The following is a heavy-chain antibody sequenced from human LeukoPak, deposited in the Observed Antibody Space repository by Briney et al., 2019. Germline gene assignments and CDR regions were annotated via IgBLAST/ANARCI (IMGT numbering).Heavy chain of an antibody. D-gene: IGHD6-19*01. CDR3: AREGSSGWDY. V-gene: IGHV3-30-3*01. Sequence: GSLRLSCAASGFTFSSYAMHWVRQAPGKGLEWVAVISYDGSNKYYADSVKGRFTISRDNSKNTLYLQMNSLGAEDTAVYYCAREGSSGWDYWGQGTLVTVSS. J-gene: IGHJ4*02. CDR2: ISYDGSNK. CDR1: GFTFSSYA.